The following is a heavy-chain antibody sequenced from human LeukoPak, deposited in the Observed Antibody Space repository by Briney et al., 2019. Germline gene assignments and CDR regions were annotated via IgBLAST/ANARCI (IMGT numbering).Heavy chain of an antibody. Sequence: PGGSLRLSCAASGFTFSSYAMSWVRQAPGKGLEWVSAISGSGGSTYYADSVKGRFTISRDNSKNTLYLQMNSLRAEDTAVYYCAKGPRYYDILTGYQPSYFDYWGQGTPVTVSS. CDR3: AKGPRYYDILTGYQPSYFDY. J-gene: IGHJ4*02. CDR2: ISGSGGST. V-gene: IGHV3-23*01. D-gene: IGHD3-9*01. CDR1: GFTFSSYA.